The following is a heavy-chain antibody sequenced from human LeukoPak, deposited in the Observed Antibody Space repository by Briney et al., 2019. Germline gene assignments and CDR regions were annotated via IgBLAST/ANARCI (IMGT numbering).Heavy chain of an antibody. J-gene: IGHJ1*01. CDR2: MSGSGEST. D-gene: IGHD3-10*01. V-gene: IGHV3-23*01. CDR3: AKASGSGSPNDFQH. CDR1: GFTFSSYA. Sequence: GGSLRLSCAASGFTFSSYAMTWVRQAPGKGLEWVSGMSGSGESTYYADSVKGRFTISRDNSKNTLYLQMNSLRAEDTAVYYCAKASGSGSPNDFQHWGQGTLVTVSS.